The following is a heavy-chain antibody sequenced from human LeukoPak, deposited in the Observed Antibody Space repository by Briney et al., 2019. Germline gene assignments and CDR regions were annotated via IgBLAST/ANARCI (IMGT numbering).Heavy chain of an antibody. Sequence: ASVKVSCKASGYTFTSYDINWVRQATGQGLEWMGWMNPISGNTGHAQKFQGRVTMTRDTSISTAYMELSSLRSEDTAVYYCARGLTLRDFDWLSYYYYMDVWGKGTTVTISS. D-gene: IGHD3-9*01. CDR1: GYTFTSYD. CDR2: MNPISGNT. J-gene: IGHJ6*03. CDR3: ARGLTLRDFDWLSYYYYMDV. V-gene: IGHV1-8*01.